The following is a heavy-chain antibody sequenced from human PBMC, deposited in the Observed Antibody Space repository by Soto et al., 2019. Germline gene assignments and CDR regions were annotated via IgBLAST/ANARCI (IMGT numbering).Heavy chain of an antibody. CDR2: LSAYNGNT. CDR3: ARDLPPKDY. V-gene: IGHV1-18*01. J-gene: IGHJ4*02. CDR1: GYTFTSYA. Sequence: QVQLVQSGAEVKKPGASVKVSCKASGYTFTSYAISWVRQAPGQGLEWMGWLSAYNGNTNYAQKLQGRVTMTTDTSPSTAYMELRRLSPDDAAVYYCARDLPPKDYWGQGTLVTVSS.